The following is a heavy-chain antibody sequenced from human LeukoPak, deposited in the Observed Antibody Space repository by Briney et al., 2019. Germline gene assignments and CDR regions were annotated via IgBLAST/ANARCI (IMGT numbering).Heavy chain of an antibody. V-gene: IGHV1-18*01. CDR1: GYTFTTSY. Sequence: ASVKVSRKASGYTFTTSYINWVRQAPGQGLEWMGWVSAYNGKTSYAQKFQGRVTMTTDSSTSTAYMDLTSLRSDDTAVYYCARGGTYYPCIDYWGQGTLVTVSS. J-gene: IGHJ4*02. CDR2: VSAYNGKT. CDR3: ARGGTYYPCIDY. D-gene: IGHD1-26*01.